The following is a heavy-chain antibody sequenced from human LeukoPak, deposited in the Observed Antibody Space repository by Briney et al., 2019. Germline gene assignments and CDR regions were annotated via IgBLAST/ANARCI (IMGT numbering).Heavy chain of an antibody. CDR3: ATGPDGLSEGVFDY. Sequence: GASVKVSCKASGYTFTSYDIRWVRQAPGQGLEWMGIIHPISGTTNYAQKFQGRVTVTTDTSTSTVYMELRSLRSEDTAVYYCATGPDGLSEGVFDYGGQGTLVTVSS. CDR1: GYTFTSYD. V-gene: IGHV1-46*01. D-gene: IGHD3-10*01. J-gene: IGHJ4*02. CDR2: IHPISGTT.